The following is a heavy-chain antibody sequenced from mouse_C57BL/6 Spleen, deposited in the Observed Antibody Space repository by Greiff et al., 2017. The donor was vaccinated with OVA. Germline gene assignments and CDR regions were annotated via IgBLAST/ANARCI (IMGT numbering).Heavy chain of an antibody. CDR2: IYPGDGDT. D-gene: IGHD1-1*01. CDR3: ARGGYYYGSFHFDY. V-gene: IGHV1-80*01. Sequence: QVQLQQSGAELVKPGASVKISCKASGYAFSSYWMNWVKQRPGKGLEWIGQIYPGDGDTNYNGKFKGKATLTADKSSSTAYMQLSSLTSEDSAVYFCARGGYYYGSFHFDYWGQGTTLTVSS. J-gene: IGHJ2*01. CDR1: GYAFSSYW.